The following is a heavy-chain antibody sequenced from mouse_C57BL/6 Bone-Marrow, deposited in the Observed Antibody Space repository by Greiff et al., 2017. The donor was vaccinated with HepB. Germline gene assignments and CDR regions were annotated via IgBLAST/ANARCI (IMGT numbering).Heavy chain of an antibody. CDR3: ASSFYSNYESIAMAY. CDR2: IYPGDGDT. D-gene: IGHD2-5*01. Sequence: VQLQQSGAELVKPGASVKISCKASGYAFSSYWMNWVKQRPGKGLEWIGQIYPGDGDTNYNGKFKGKATLTADKSSSTAYMQLSSLTSEDSAVYFCASSFYSNYESIAMAYWGQGTSVTVSS. J-gene: IGHJ4*01. CDR1: GYAFSSYW. V-gene: IGHV1-80*01.